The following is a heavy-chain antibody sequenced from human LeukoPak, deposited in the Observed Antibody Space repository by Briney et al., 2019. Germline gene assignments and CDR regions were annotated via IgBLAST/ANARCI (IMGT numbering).Heavy chain of an antibody. Sequence: SETMSLTCTVSGGSISSSSYYWGWIRQPPGKGLEWIGSIYYSGSTYYNPSLKSRVTISVDTSKNQFSLKLSSVTAADTAVYYCATPNHHCSSTSCSPYYYYGMDVWGQGTTVTVSS. CDR3: ATPNHHCSSTSCSPYYYYGMDV. CDR1: GGSISSSSYY. D-gene: IGHD2-2*01. CDR2: IYYSGST. J-gene: IGHJ6*02. V-gene: IGHV4-39*01.